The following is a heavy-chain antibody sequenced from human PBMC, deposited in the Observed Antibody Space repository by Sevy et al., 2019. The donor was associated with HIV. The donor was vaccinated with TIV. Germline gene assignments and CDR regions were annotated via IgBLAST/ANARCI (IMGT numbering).Heavy chain of an antibody. J-gene: IGHJ6*02. CDR3: ARSYYDILTGPPYYYYYGMDV. Sequence: GGSLRLSCAASGFTFSSYWMHWVRQAPGKGLVWVSRINSDGSSTSYADSVKGRFTISRDNAKNTLYLQMNSLRAEDTAVYYCARSYYDILTGPPYYYYYGMDVWGQRTTVTVSS. CDR2: INSDGSST. V-gene: IGHV3-74*01. D-gene: IGHD3-9*01. CDR1: GFTFSSYW.